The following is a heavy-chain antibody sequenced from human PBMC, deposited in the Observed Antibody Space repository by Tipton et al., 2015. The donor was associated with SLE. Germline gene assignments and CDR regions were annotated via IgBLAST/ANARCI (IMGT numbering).Heavy chain of an antibody. V-gene: IGHV4-59*01. CDR1: GGSISSYY. J-gene: IGHJ4*02. D-gene: IGHD3-10*01. CDR3: ARDRGGGHFDY. CDR2: IYYSGSI. Sequence: GLVKPSETLSLTCTVSGGSISSYYWSWIRQPPGKGLEWIGYIYYSGSINFNPSLKRRVTISVDTSQNQFSLNLSPVTAADTAVYYCARDRGGGHFDYWGQGTLVTVSS.